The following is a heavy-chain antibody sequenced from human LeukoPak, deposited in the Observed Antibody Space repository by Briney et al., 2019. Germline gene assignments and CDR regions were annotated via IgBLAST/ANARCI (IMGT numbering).Heavy chain of an antibody. CDR2: ISSSSSYI. J-gene: IGHJ4*02. V-gene: IGHV3-21*01. CDR1: GFTFSSYS. CDR3: ARGAFAGGYFDY. Sequence: GGSLRLSCAASGFTFSSYSMYWVRQAPGKGLEWVSSISSSSSYIYYADSVKGRFTITRDNAKNSLYLQMNSLRAEDTAVYYCARGAFAGGYFDYWGQGTLVTVSS. D-gene: IGHD6-13*01.